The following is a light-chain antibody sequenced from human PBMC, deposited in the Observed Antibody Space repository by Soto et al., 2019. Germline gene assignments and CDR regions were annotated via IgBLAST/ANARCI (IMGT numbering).Light chain of an antibody. V-gene: IGKV1-5*01. CDR3: QQYETYPLT. CDR1: QNISGW. J-gene: IGKJ4*01. Sequence: DIQMTQSPATLSAYVGDRVTITCRASQNISGWLAWYQQKPGKAPKLLIYDASSLVDGVPSRFSGSGSGTEFPLTISSLQPDDFATYYCQQYETYPLTFGGGTKVDIK. CDR2: DAS.